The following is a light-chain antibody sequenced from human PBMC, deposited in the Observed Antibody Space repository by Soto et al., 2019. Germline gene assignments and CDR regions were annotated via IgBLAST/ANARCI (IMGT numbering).Light chain of an antibody. V-gene: IGLV4-69*01. CDR3: QTWGTGIWV. CDR2: LNSDGSH. Sequence: QSVLTQSPSASASLGASVKLTCTLSSGHSSYAIAWHQQQPEKGLRYLMKLNSDGSHSKGDGIPDRFSGSSSGAERYLTISSLQSEDEADYYCQTWGTGIWVFGGGTQLTVL. J-gene: IGLJ3*02. CDR1: SGHSSYA.